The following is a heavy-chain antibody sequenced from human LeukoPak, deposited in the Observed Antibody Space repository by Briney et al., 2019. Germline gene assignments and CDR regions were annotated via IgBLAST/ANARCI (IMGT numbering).Heavy chain of an antibody. CDR1: GGSFSGYY. Sequence: SETLSLTCAVYGGSFSGYYWSWIRQPPGKGLEWIGEINHSGSTNYNPSLKSRVTISVDTSKNQFSLKLSSVTAADTAVYYCARGLDPNGSGSYYADYWGQGTLVTVSS. J-gene: IGHJ4*02. CDR2: INHSGST. CDR3: ARGLDPNGSGSYYADY. D-gene: IGHD3-10*01. V-gene: IGHV4-34*01.